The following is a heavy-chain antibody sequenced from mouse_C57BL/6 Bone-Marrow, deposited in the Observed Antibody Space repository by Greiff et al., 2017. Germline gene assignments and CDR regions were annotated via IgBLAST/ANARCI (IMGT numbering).Heavy chain of an antibody. V-gene: IGHV5-12*01. Sequence: EVHLVESGGGLVQPGGSLKLSCAASGFTFSDYYMYWVRQTPEKRLEWVAYISNGGGSTYYPDTVKGRFTISRDNAKNTLYLQMSRLKSEDTAMYYCARRGDPYSFDYWGQGTTLTVSS. CDR3: ARRGDPYSFDY. J-gene: IGHJ2*01. CDR2: ISNGGGST. D-gene: IGHD2-13*01. CDR1: GFTFSDYY.